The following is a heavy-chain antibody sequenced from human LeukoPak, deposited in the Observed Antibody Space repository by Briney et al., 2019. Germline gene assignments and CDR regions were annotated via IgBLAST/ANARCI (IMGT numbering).Heavy chain of an antibody. CDR2: IGNNGGGI. Sequence: GGSLRLSCAASGFTFSTYTMYWVRHPPGKRLEWVSIIGNNGGGIHYADSVKGRFTISRDNSKNTLYLQMNSLRAEDTAVYYCAKAYYDSSGYYVPSHFDYWGQGTLVTVSS. CDR3: AKAYYDSSGYYVPSHFDY. J-gene: IGHJ4*02. D-gene: IGHD3-22*01. CDR1: GFTFSTYT. V-gene: IGHV3-23*01.